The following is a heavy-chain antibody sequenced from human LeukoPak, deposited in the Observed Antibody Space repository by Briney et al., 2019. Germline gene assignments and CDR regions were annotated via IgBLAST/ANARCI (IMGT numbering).Heavy chain of an antibody. CDR2: IYSGGST. D-gene: IGHD6-13*01. Sequence: TGGSLRLSCGAPGFIVSDNYLRWVRQAPGKGLEWISAIYSGGSTYYADSVKGRFTVSRDNSKNTLYLQMNSLRAEDTAVYYCARDGRAAAHAFDIWGQGTMVTVSS. CDR3: ARDGRAAAHAFDI. V-gene: IGHV3-66*01. CDR1: GFIVSDNY. J-gene: IGHJ3*02.